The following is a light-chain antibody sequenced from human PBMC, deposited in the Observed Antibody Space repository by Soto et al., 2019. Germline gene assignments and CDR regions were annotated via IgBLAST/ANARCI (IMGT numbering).Light chain of an antibody. V-gene: IGKV1-39*01. CDR2: AAS. CDR1: QSISSY. CDR3: QQYGSSPLT. J-gene: IGKJ4*01. Sequence: DIQITQTKSSLSASVGDRVTITCRASQSISSYLNWYQQKPGKAPKLLIYAASTLQSGVPSRFSGSGSGTDFTLTISRLVPEDFAVYYCQQYGSSPLTFGGRAKV.